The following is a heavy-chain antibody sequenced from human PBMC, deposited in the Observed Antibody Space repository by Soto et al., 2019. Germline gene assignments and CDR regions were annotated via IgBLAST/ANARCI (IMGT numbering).Heavy chain of an antibody. J-gene: IGHJ6*02. CDR1: GTSFSAYY. V-gene: IGHV4-34*01. D-gene: IGHD3-16*01. Sequence: SETLSLTCGVQGTSFSAYYWSWIRQPPGKGLEWIGEINHSGGSNYNPSLRSRATISVDTSRNQFSLRLKSVTAADTAVYYCARNYGYDYYYALDVWGQGTPVTV. CDR3: ARNYGYDYYYALDV. CDR2: INHSGGS.